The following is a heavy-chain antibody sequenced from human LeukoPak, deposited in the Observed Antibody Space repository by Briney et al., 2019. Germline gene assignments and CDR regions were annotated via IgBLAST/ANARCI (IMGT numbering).Heavy chain of an antibody. V-gene: IGHV3-11*01. Sequence: GGSLRLSCVASGFTFSDYYLTWIRQAPGKGLEWVSSISSSLTTIYYADSVKGRFTVSRDNAKNSVSLQMTGLRVEDTALYYCAREVDRSFDWLPPDAFDIWGQGTMVTVSS. CDR1: GFTFSDYY. D-gene: IGHD3-9*01. CDR2: ISSSLTTI. J-gene: IGHJ3*02. CDR3: AREVDRSFDWLPPDAFDI.